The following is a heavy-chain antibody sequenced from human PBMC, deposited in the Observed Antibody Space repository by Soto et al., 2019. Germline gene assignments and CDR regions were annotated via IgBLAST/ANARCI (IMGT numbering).Heavy chain of an antibody. CDR3: AKVSPGIAARPSPRDY. V-gene: IGHV3-23*01. CDR1: GFTFSSYA. J-gene: IGHJ4*02. D-gene: IGHD6-6*01. CDR2: ISGNGGST. Sequence: GSLRLSCAASGFTFSSYAMSWVRQAPGKGLEWVSAISGNGGSTYYADSVKDRFTISRNNSKNTLYLQKNSLRAEDTAVYYFAKVSPGIAARPSPRDYWGQGTLVTVSS.